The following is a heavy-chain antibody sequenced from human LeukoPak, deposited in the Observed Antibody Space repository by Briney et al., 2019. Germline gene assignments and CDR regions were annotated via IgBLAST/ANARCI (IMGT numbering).Heavy chain of an antibody. CDR1: GFSLSTSGMC. D-gene: IGHD3-10*01. J-gene: IGHJ4*02. CDR2: IDWDDDK. CDR3: ARIRRGWIDY. Sequence: SGPTLVNPTQTLTLTCTFSGFSLSTSGMCVSWIRQPPGKALEWLARIDWDDDKYYSTSPKTRLTISKDTSKNQVVLTMTNMDPVDTATYYCARIRRGWIDYWGQGTLVTVPS. V-gene: IGHV2-70*11.